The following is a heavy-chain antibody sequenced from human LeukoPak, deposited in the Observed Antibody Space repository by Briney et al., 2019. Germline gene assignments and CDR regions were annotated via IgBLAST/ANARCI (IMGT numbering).Heavy chain of an antibody. CDR2: ISGSSSYI. CDR1: GLSFSTYT. CDR3: ARGPNSNWSGLDF. Sequence: GGSLRLSCAASGLSFSTYTMNWVRQAPGKGLEWVSTISGSSSYIYYADSVRGRFTISRDNAKNSLYLQMDSLRVEDTAVYYCARGPNSNWSGLDFWGQGTLLTVSS. V-gene: IGHV3-21*06. D-gene: IGHD6-6*01. J-gene: IGHJ4*02.